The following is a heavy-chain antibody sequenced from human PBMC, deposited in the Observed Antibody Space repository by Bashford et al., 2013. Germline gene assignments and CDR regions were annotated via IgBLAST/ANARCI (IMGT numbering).Heavy chain of an antibody. V-gene: IGHV4-39*01. D-gene: IGHD2-2*01. CDR2: IYYSGST. Sequence: RPLLYSSETLSLTCTVSGGSISSSSYYWGWIRQPPGKGLEWIGSIYYSGSTYYNPSLKSRVTISVDTSKNQFSLKLSSVTAADTAVYYCARGYCSSTSCLNTEYYFDYWGQGTLVTVSS. CDR1: GGSISSSSYY. J-gene: IGHJ4*02. CDR3: ARGYCSSTSCLNTEYYFDY.